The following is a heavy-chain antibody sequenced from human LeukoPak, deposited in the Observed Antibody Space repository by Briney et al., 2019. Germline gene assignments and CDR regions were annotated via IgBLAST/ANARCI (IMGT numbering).Heavy chain of an antibody. CDR3: ARGGKLEPTAMPT. CDR2: INPDGSST. CDR1: GFAFRTYW. D-gene: IGHD2-2*01. J-gene: IGHJ5*02. V-gene: IGHV3-74*01. Sequence: GGSLRLSCVASGFAFRTYWMHWVRQVPGKGPVWLSRINPDGSSTTYADSVKGRFTISRDNAKNMLYLQINSLRVEDTAIYYCARGGKLEPTAMPTWGQGSLVVVSS.